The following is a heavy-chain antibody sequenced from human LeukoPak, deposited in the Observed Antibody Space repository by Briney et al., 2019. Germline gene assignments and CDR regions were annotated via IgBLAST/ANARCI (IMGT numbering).Heavy chain of an antibody. CDR1: GFTFSSYA. CDR3: AKDNYYDSSGYYSSFDY. Sequence: GGSLRLSCAASGFTFSSYAMSWVRQAPGKGLEWVSAISGSGGSTYYADSVKGRFTISRDNPKNTLYLQMNSLRAEDTAVYYCAKDNYYDSSGYYSSFDYWGQGTLVTVSS. CDR2: ISGSGGST. J-gene: IGHJ4*02. V-gene: IGHV3-23*01. D-gene: IGHD3-22*01.